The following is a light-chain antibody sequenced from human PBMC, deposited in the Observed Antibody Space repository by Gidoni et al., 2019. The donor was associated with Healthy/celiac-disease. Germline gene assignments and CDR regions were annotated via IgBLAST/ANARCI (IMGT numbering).Light chain of an antibody. J-gene: IGKJ1*01. V-gene: IGKV3-15*01. CDR3: QHRGT. CDR2: GAS. CDR1: QSVSSN. Sequence: EIVMTQSPATLSVSPGERVTLSCRASQSVSSNLAWYQQKPGQAPRLLIYGASTRATGIPARFSGSGSGTEFTLTISSLQSEDFAVYYCQHRGTFGQGTKVEIK.